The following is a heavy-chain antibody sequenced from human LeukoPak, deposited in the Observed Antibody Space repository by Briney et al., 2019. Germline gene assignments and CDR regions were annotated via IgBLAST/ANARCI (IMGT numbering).Heavy chain of an antibody. V-gene: IGHV4-31*03. Sequence: SQTLSLTCTVSGGSISSGGYYWSWIRQHPGKGLEWIGYIYYSGSTYYNPSLKSRVTISVDTSKNQFSLKLSSETAADTAVYYCARARGLFVVVPAAGPVDYWGQGTLVTGSS. D-gene: IGHD2-2*01. CDR2: IYYSGST. J-gene: IGHJ4*02. CDR3: ARARGLFVVVPAAGPVDY. CDR1: GGSISSGGYY.